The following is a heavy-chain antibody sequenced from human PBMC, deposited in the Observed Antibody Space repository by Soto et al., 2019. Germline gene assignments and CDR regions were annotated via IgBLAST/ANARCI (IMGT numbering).Heavy chain of an antibody. D-gene: IGHD6-19*01. CDR1: GGSFSGYY. V-gene: IGHV4-34*01. J-gene: IGHJ6*02. CDR2: INHSGST. CDR3: ARWVRGIAVVTYYYYYGMDV. Sequence: QVQLQQWGAGLLKPSETLSLTCAVYGGSFSGYYWSWIRQPPGKGLEWIGEINHSGSTNYNPSLKSRVTISVDTSKNQFSLKLSSVTAADTAVYYCARWVRGIAVVTYYYYYGMDVWGQGTTVTVSS.